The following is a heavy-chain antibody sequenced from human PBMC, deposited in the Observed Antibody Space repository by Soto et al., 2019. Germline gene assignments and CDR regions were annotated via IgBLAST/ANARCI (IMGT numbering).Heavy chain of an antibody. CDR1: GFTFSSYW. D-gene: IGHD1-26*01. J-gene: IGHJ1*01. CDR2: INQDGSEK. CDR3: ARELIVGPAEYFQH. Sequence: GGSLRLSCAASGFTFSSYWMSWVRQTPGKGLEWVANINQDGSEKYYVDSVKGRFTISRDNAKNSLYPQMNSLRAEDTAVYYCARELIVGPAEYFQHRGQGTLVTVSS. V-gene: IGHV3-7*01.